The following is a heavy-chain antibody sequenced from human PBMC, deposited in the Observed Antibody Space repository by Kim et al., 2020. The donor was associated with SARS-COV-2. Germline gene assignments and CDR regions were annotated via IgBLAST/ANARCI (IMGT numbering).Heavy chain of an antibody. CDR1: GFTFSSYG. D-gene: IGHD3-22*01. CDR2: LWYDGSNK. V-gene: IGHV3-33*01. Sequence: GGSLRLSCAASGFTFSSYGMHWVRQAPGKGLEWVAVLWYDGSNKYYADSVKGRFTISRDNSKNTLYLQMNSLRAEDTAVYYCARTGGYDMMXXYWGQGTLVXVSS. CDR3: ARTGGYDMMXXY. J-gene: IGHJ4*02.